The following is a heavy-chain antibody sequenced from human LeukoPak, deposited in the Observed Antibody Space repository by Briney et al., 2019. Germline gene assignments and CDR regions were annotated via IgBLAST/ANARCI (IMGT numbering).Heavy chain of an antibody. D-gene: IGHD3-22*01. Sequence: ASVKVSCKASGGTFSSYAISWVRQAPGQGLEWMGGIIPIFGTANYAQKFQGRVTITADESTSTAYMELSSLRSEDTAVYYCARNYYDSSGYHENLIYWGQGTLVNVSS. J-gene: IGHJ4*02. V-gene: IGHV1-69*13. CDR1: GGTFSSYA. CDR3: ARNYYDSSGYHENLIY. CDR2: IIPIFGTA.